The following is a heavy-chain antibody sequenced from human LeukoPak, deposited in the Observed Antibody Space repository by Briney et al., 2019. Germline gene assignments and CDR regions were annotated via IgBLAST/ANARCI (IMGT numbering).Heavy chain of an antibody. V-gene: IGHV2-26*01. D-gene: IGHD1-26*01. Sequence: SGPTLVNPTATVSLICTGYGVSSSNARMGVSWIRQPPGKALEWLAHIFSNDEKSYSTSLKSRLTISKDTSKSQVVLTMTNMEPFNTVPDSRIVRVRDWCLDLWGRGTLVTVSS. CDR1: GVSSSNARMG. J-gene: IGHJ2*01. CDR2: IFSNDEK. CDR3: IVRVRDWCLDL.